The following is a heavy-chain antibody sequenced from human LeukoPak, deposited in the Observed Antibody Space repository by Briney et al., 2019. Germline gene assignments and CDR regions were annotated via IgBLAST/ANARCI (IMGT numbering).Heavy chain of an antibody. Sequence: AGGSLRLSCAASGFTFSSYSMDWVRQAPGKGLEWVSYISSSSSTIYYADSVKGRFTISRDNAKNSLYLQMNSLRAEDTAVYYCAKEKAAAGTEEFDYWGQGTLVTVSS. CDR1: GFTFSSYS. J-gene: IGHJ4*02. CDR2: ISSSSSTI. D-gene: IGHD6-13*01. CDR3: AKEKAAAGTEEFDY. V-gene: IGHV3-48*01.